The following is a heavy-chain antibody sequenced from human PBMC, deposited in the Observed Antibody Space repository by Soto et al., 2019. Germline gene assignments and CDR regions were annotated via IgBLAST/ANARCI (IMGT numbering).Heavy chain of an antibody. CDR3: ARDGLLRSSSYWYFDL. J-gene: IGHJ2*01. V-gene: IGHV3-33*01. CDR2: IWYDGSNK. D-gene: IGHD5-12*01. Sequence: QVQLVESGGGVVQPGRSLRLSCAASGFTFSSYGMHWVRQAPGKGLEWVAVIWYDGSNKYYADSVKGRFTISRDNSKNTLYLQMNSLRAEDTAVYYCARDGLLRSSSYWYFDLWGRGTLVTVSS. CDR1: GFTFSSYG.